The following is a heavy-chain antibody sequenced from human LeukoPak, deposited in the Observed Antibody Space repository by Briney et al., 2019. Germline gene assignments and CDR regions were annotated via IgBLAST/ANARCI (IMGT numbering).Heavy chain of an antibody. Sequence: GGSLRLSCAASGFTFSSYWMSWVRQAPGKGLEWVANIKQDGSEKYYVDSVKGRFTISRDNAKNSLYLQMNSLRAEDTAVYYCARGGRNSFFRFDYWGQGTLVTVSS. J-gene: IGHJ4*02. D-gene: IGHD1-14*01. CDR1: GFTFSSYW. V-gene: IGHV3-7*01. CDR2: IKQDGSEK. CDR3: ARGGRNSFFRFDY.